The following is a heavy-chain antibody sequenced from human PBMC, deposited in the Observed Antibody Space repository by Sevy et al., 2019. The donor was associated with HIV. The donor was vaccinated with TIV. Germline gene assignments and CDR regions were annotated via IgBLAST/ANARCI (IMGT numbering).Heavy chain of an antibody. CDR3: ATHAGIAAAGRVFDY. V-gene: IGHV3-72*01. D-gene: IGHD6-13*01. J-gene: IGHJ4*02. CDR2: IRNKADSYTT. CDR1: GFTFSDHY. Sequence: GGSLRLSCAASGFTFSDHYMEWVRQAPGKGLEWVGRIRNKADSYTTEYAASVKGRFTISRDDSKKSLYLLMNRLKTEDTVVYYCATHAGIAAAGRVFDYWGQGTLVTVSS.